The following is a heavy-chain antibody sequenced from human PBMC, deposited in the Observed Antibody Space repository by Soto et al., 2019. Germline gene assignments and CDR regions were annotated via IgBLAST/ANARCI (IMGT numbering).Heavy chain of an antibody. V-gene: IGHV3-23*01. CDR3: AKFRGDIEVVPGDAFDI. J-gene: IGHJ3*02. CDR2: ISGSGGST. CDR1: GFTFSSYA. Sequence: GGSLRLSCAASGFTFSSYAMSWVRQAPGKGLEWVSAISGSGGSTYYADSVKGRFTISRDNSKNTLYLQMNSLRAEDKAVYYCAKFRGDIEVVPGDAFDIWGQGTMVTVSS. D-gene: IGHD2-2*01.